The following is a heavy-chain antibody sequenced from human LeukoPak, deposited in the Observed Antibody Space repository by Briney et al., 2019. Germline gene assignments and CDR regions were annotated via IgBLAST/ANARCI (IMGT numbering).Heavy chain of an antibody. Sequence: PGGSLRLSCVASGFTFNEYWMSWVRQAPGKGLEWVAKIKQGGNEKYYVDSVKGRFTISRDNAKNSLYLQMDSLRPEDTAMYYCARGPTYGSRCDFLDSWGQGTRVTVSS. CDR3: ARGPTYGSRCDFLDS. D-gene: IGHD3-10*01. V-gene: IGHV3-7*01. CDR2: IKQGGNEK. J-gene: IGHJ5*01. CDR1: GFTFNEYW.